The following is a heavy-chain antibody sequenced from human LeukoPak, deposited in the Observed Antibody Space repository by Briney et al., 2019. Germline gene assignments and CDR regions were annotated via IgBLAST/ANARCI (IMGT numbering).Heavy chain of an antibody. Sequence: GGSLRLSCAASGFTVSSNYMSWVRQAPGKGLEWVSVIYSGGSTYYADSVKGRFTISRDNSKNTLYLQMNSLRAEDTAVYYCARGGGSGRGNWFDPWGQGSLVIVSS. J-gene: IGHJ5*02. CDR3: ARGGGSGRGNWFDP. D-gene: IGHD3-10*01. CDR2: IYSGGST. V-gene: IGHV3-53*01. CDR1: GFTVSSNY.